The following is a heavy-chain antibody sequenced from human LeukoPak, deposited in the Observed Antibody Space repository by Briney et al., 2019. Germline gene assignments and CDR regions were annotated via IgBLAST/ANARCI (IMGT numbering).Heavy chain of an antibody. D-gene: IGHD6-13*01. CDR1: GGSFSGYY. CDR3: ARTYSSSWYVDY. V-gene: IGHV4-34*01. J-gene: IGHJ4*02. CDR2: INHSGST. Sequence: SETLSLTCAVYGGSFSGYYWSWIGQPPGKGLEWIGEINHSGSTNYNPSLKSRVTISVDTSKNQFSLKLSSVTAADTAVYYCARTYSSSWYVDYWGQGTLVTVSS.